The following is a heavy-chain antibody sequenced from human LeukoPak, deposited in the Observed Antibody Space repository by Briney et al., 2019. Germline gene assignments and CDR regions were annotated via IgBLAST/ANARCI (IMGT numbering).Heavy chain of an antibody. CDR1: GFPFSSYW. V-gene: IGHV3-7*04. CDR2: IKQDGSKK. Sequence: PGGSLRLSCGASGFPFSSYWMTWVRQARGKGREWVANIKQDGSKKSYVDSVKGRFTISRDNAKNSLYLQMNSLRAEDTAIYYCTRVGYIDEGIDYWGQGTLVTVSS. J-gene: IGHJ4*02. CDR3: TRVGYIDEGIDY. D-gene: IGHD5-24*01.